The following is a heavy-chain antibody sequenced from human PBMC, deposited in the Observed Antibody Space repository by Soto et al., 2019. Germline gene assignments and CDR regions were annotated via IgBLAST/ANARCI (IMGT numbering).Heavy chain of an antibody. CDR3: ARVRKGYSSSLKYYFDY. Sequence: PSETLSLTCTVSGGSISSGGYYWSWIRQHPGKGLEWIGYIYYSGSTYYNPSLKSRVTISVDTSKNQFSLKLSSVTAADTAVYYCARVRKGYSSSLKYYFDYWGQGTLVTVSS. V-gene: IGHV4-31*03. J-gene: IGHJ4*02. CDR2: IYYSGST. CDR1: GGSISSGGYY. D-gene: IGHD6-6*01.